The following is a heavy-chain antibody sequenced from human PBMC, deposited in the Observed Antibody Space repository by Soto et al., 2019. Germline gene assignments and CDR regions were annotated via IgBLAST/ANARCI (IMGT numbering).Heavy chain of an antibody. J-gene: IGHJ6*02. D-gene: IGHD4-17*01. Sequence: VQLVQSGAEVKKPGSSVKVSCRASGATFRSYAFTWVRQAPGQGLEWMGGISPIFGSTIYARQFQGRVTITADDSASTAYMELNSLSSEDTAVYYCAGDYGVYDWYAMDVWGQGTTVTVSS. CDR3: AGDYGVYDWYAMDV. CDR1: GATFRSYA. CDR2: ISPIFGST. V-gene: IGHV1-69*01.